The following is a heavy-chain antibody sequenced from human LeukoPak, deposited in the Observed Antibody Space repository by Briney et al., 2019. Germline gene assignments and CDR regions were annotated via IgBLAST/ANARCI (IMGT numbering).Heavy chain of an antibody. CDR3: AKDPATYSSGWYTYFDY. Sequence: GGSLRLSCAASGFTFSSYAMNWVRQAPGKGLEWVSVTSGSGDSAYYADSVKGRFTISRDNSKNTLYLQMNSLRAEDTAVYYCAKDPATYSSGWYTYFDYWGQGTLVTVSS. CDR2: TSGSGDSA. V-gene: IGHV3-23*01. CDR1: GFTFSSYA. J-gene: IGHJ4*02. D-gene: IGHD6-19*01.